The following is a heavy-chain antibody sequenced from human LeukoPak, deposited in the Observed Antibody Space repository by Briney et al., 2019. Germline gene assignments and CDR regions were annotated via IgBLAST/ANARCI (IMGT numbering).Heavy chain of an antibody. CDR3: ARDMTGGIWARATSFDH. J-gene: IGHJ4*02. CDR1: GYAFSAFY. D-gene: IGHD1-14*01. Sequence: ASVKVSCKASGYAFSAFYMHWVRQAPGQGPEWMGWINPDSGGSEYGQKFQGRVTFTSDTSSTTIYMEVRSLKSDDTAVYYCARDMTGGIWARATSFDHWGQGTLVTVSS. V-gene: IGHV1-2*02. CDR2: INPDSGGS.